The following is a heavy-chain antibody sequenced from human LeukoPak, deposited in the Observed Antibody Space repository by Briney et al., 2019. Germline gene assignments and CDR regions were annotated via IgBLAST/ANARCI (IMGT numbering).Heavy chain of an antibody. CDR1: GFTFPSYG. J-gene: IGHJ1*01. D-gene: IGHD3-22*01. Sequence: GGSLRLSCAASGFTFPSYGMSWVRQAPGKGLEWVSAISGGASNTYYADSVKGRFTISRDNSKNTLYLQMNSLRAEDTAVYYCAKQPPGGYYYESSGYYQYFQHWGQGTLVTVSS. V-gene: IGHV3-23*01. CDR2: ISGGASNT. CDR3: AKQPPGGYYYESSGYYQYFQH.